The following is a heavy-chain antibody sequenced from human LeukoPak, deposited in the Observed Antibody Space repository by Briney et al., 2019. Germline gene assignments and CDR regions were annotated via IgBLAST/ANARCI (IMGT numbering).Heavy chain of an antibody. CDR3: ARGGVDYYGSGTYYLMYYFDY. D-gene: IGHD3-10*01. J-gene: IGHJ4*02. CDR2: ISGSGGST. V-gene: IGHV3-23*01. CDR1: GFTFSSYA. Sequence: GGSLRLSCAASGFTFSSYAVSWVRQAPGKGLEWVSAISGSGGSTYYADSVKGRFTISRDNSKNTLYLQMNSLRAEDTAVYFCARGGVDYYGSGTYYLMYYFDYWGQGALVTVSS.